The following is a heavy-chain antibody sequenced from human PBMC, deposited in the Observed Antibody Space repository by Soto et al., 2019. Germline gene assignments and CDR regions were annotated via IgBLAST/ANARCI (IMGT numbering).Heavy chain of an antibody. V-gene: IGHV4-34*01. D-gene: IGHD3-3*01. CDR3: ARGRAYYDFWSGYSLRNGMDV. J-gene: IGHJ6*02. Sequence: QVQLQQWGAGLLKPSETLSLTCAVYGGSFSGYYWSWIRQPPGKGLEWIGEINHSGSTNYNPSLKSRLTISVDTTMNQFSLKLRSVTAADTAVYYCARGRAYYDFWSGYSLRNGMDVWGQGTMVTVSS. CDR2: INHSGST. CDR1: GGSFSGYY.